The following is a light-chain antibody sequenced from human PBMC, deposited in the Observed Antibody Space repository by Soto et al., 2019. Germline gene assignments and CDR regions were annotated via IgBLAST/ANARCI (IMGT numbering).Light chain of an antibody. J-gene: IGKJ5*01. Sequence: EIVLTQSPDTLSLSPGERATLSCRASQSFSGHLAWYQQKPGQAPRLLIYDASKRATGIPARFSGSGSGADFTLTISSLEPGDFALYYCQQYGSSPRTFGQGTRLEIK. V-gene: IGKV3-11*01. CDR1: QSFSGH. CDR3: QQYGSSPRT. CDR2: DAS.